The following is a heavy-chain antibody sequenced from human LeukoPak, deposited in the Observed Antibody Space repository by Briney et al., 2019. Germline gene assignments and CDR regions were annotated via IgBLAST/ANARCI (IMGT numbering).Heavy chain of an antibody. CDR1: GFTFSSYS. D-gene: IGHD3-10*01. Sequence: PGGSLRPSCAASGFTFSSYSMNWVRQAPGKGLEWVSHISSSSTIYYADSVKGRFTISRDNAKNSLHLQMNSLRAEDTAVYYCARAGFTFSDYFGSFFDYWGQGTLVTVAS. CDR3: ARAGFTFSDYFGSFFDY. CDR2: ISSSSTI. J-gene: IGHJ4*02. V-gene: IGHV3-48*01.